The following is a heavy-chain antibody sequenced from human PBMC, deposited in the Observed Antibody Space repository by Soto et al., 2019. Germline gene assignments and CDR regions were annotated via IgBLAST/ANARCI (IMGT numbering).Heavy chain of an antibody. Sequence: QVQLVQSGAEVKKPGSSVKVSCKASGGTFSSYAISWVRQAPGQGLEWRGGIIPIPGTATYAQKFQGRVTITADETTRTAYMELSSLRSEDTAVYYCARSQGSSTSLEIYYYYYYGRDVWGQGTTVTVSS. J-gene: IGHJ6*02. CDR2: IIPIPGTA. D-gene: IGHD2-2*01. CDR3: ARSQGSSTSLEIYYYYYYGRDV. CDR1: GGTFSSYA. V-gene: IGHV1-69*01.